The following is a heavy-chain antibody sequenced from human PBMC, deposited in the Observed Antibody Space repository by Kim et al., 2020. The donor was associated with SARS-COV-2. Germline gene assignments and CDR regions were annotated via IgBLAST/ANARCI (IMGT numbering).Heavy chain of an antibody. CDR2: ISSSSSYI. CDR1: GFTFSSYS. D-gene: IGHD2-15*01. CDR3: ARGGYCSGGSCYNWGGY. V-gene: IGHV3-21*01. Sequence: GGSLRLSCAASGFTFSSYSMNWVRQAPGKGLEWVSSISSSSSYIYYADSVKGRFTISRDNAKNSLYLQMNSLRAEDTAVYYCARGGYCSGGSCYNWGGYWGQGTLVTVSS. J-gene: IGHJ4*02.